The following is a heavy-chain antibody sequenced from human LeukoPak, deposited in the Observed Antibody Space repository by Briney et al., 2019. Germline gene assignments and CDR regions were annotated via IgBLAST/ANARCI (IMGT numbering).Heavy chain of an antibody. J-gene: IGHJ4*02. V-gene: IGHV3-23*01. CDR2: ISGTGDNT. CDR1: GFTFSNYA. Sequence: GGSLRLSCAASGFTFSNYAMRWVRQAPGKGLEWVSYISGTGDNTHYADSVKGRFTISRDNSKNTLYLQMNSLRAEDTAVYYCAKLSYDFWSGYSYWGQGTLVTVSS. D-gene: IGHD3-3*01. CDR3: AKLSYDFWSGYSY.